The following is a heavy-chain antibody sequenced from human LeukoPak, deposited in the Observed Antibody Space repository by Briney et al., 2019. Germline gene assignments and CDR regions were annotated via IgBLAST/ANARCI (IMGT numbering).Heavy chain of an antibody. V-gene: IGHV3-23*01. J-gene: IGHJ5*02. CDR1: GFTFSSYA. Sequence: GGSLRLSCAGSGFTFSSYAMSWVSHAPGKGLEWVSTVSGSGGSTYYADSVKGRFTISKDNSKNTLYLQMNRLRVDDTAVYYCAKESLVGSSSDSWGQGTLVTVSS. D-gene: IGHD2-8*02. CDR3: AKESLVGSSSDS. CDR2: VSGSGGST.